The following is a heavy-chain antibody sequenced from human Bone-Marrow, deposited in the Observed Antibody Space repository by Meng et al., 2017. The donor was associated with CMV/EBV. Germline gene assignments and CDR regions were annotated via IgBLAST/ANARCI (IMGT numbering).Heavy chain of an antibody. V-gene: IGHV1-69*10. D-gene: IGHD5-18*01. CDR3: ARPDTAMVSFTGMDV. CDR1: GGTFSSYA. J-gene: IGHJ6*02. CDR2: IIPILGIA. Sequence: SVKVSCKASGGTFSSYAISWVRQAPGQGLEWMGGIIPILGIANYAQKFQGRVTITADKSTSTAYMELSSLRSEDTAVYYCARPDTAMVSFTGMDVWGQGTTVTVAS.